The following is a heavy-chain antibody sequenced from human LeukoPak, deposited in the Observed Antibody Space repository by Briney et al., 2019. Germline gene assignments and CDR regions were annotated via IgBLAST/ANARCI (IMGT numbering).Heavy chain of an antibody. Sequence: SDTLSLTCVVYGGCFSGYYWSWIRQPPGKGLEWIGEINHSGSTNYNPSLKSRVTISVDTSKNQFSLKLSSVTAADTAVYYCARIPRRITMVRGVITGFDYWGQGTLVTVSS. D-gene: IGHD3-10*01. CDR2: INHSGST. J-gene: IGHJ4*02. V-gene: IGHV4-34*01. CDR3: ARIPRRITMVRGVITGFDY. CDR1: GGCFSGYY.